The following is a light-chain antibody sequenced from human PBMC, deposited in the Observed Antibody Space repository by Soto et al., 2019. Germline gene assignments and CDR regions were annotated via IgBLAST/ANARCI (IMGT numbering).Light chain of an antibody. CDR3: GTWDSSLSAVV. CDR1: SSNIGNNY. CDR2: DNN. J-gene: IGLJ2*01. Sequence: QSVLTQPPSLSAAPGQKVTISCSGGSSNIGNNYVSWYQQLPGTAPKLLIYDNNKRPSGIPDRFSGSKSGTSATLGITGLQTGDEADYYCGTWDSSLSAVVFGGGTKLTVL. V-gene: IGLV1-51*01.